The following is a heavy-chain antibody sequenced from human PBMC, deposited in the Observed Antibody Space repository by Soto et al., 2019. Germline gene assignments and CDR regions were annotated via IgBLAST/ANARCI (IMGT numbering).Heavy chain of an antibody. CDR3: ARTCRSGGSCYHEY. CDR1: GYTFTSYG. Sequence: ASVKVSCKASGYTFTSYGISWVRQAPGQGLEWMGWISAYNGNTNYAQNFQGRVSLTTDTSTSTTYMEVGSLRSDDTAVYYCARTCRSGGSCYHEYWGEGTLVTVSS. D-gene: IGHD2-15*01. V-gene: IGHV1-18*01. CDR2: ISAYNGNT. J-gene: IGHJ4*02.